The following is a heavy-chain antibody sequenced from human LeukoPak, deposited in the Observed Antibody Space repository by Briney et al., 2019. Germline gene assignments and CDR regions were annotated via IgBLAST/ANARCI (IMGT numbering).Heavy chain of an antibody. CDR1: GFTFSSYG. D-gene: IGHD2-2*02. V-gene: IGHV3-30*03. Sequence: GGSLRLSCAASGFTFSSYGMHWVRQAPGKGLEWVAVISYDGSNKYYADSVKGRFTISRDNSKNTLYLQMNSLRAEDTAVYYCARVSGYCSSTSCYTSLYYYGMDVWGQGTTVTVSS. J-gene: IGHJ6*02. CDR3: ARVSGYCSSTSCYTSLYYYGMDV. CDR2: ISYDGSNK.